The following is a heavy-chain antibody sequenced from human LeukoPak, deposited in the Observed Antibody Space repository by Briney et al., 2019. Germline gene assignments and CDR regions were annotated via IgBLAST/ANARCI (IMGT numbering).Heavy chain of an antibody. CDR2: ISDSGAST. D-gene: IGHD5-18*01. CDR1: GFAFSNYA. Sequence: GGPLRLSCAASGFAFSNYAMSWIRQAPGKGLEWVSPISDSGASTYYADSVKGRFTISRDNSKNTLYLQMNSLRVEDSAVYYCAKGGRGFSYGSLDYWGQGTLVTVSS. J-gene: IGHJ4*02. V-gene: IGHV3-23*01. CDR3: AKGGRGFSYGSLDY.